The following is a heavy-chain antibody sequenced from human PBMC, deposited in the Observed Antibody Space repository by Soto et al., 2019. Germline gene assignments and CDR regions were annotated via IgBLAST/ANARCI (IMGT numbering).Heavy chain of an antibody. V-gene: IGHV3-48*02. CDR2: VSMDSDTI. J-gene: IGHJ6*02. CDR1: GFDFSTYS. Sequence: GGSLRLSCTASGFDFSTYSMNWVRQAPGKGLKWIAYVSMDSDTIHYADSVKGRFTISRDDAENSLYLQMNSLRDEDTATYYCARLYYDYVWGQGTTVTVSS. CDR3: ARLYYDYV. D-gene: IGHD3-3*01.